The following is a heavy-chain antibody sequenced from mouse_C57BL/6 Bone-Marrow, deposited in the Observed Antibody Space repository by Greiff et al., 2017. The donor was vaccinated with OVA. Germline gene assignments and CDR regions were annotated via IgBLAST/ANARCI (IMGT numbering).Heavy chain of an antibody. CDR1: GFTFSDYG. V-gene: IGHV5-17*01. Sequence: EVQRVESGGGLVKPGGSLKLSCAASGFTFSDYGMHWVRQAPEKGLEWVAYISSGSSTIYYADTVKGRFTISRDNAKNTLFLHMTSLRSEDTAMYYCARLYDDWGQGTLVTVSA. D-gene: IGHD2-3*01. CDR3: ARLYDD. J-gene: IGHJ3*01. CDR2: ISSGSSTI.